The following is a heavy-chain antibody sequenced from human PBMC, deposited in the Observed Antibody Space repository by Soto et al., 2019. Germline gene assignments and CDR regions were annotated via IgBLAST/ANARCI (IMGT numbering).Heavy chain of an antibody. D-gene: IGHD3-3*01. J-gene: IGHJ6*02. Sequence: GESLKISCKGSGYSFTSYWIGWGRQMPGKGLEWMGIIYPGDSDTRYSPSFQGQVTISADKSISTAYLQWSSLKASDTAMYYCASLSYDFWSGYGYGMDVWGQGTTVTVSS. CDR2: IYPGDSDT. V-gene: IGHV5-51*01. CDR3: ASLSYDFWSGYGYGMDV. CDR1: GYSFTSYW.